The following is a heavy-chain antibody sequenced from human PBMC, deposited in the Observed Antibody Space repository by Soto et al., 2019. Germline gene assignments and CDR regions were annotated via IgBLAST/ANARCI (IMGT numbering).Heavy chain of an antibody. CDR3: ARARRGTGSLRLLWFGELLAYYFDY. CDR1: GGSFSGYY. Sequence: PSETLSLTCAVYGGSFSGYYWSWIRQPPGKGLEWIGEINHSGSTNYNPSLKSRVTISVDTSKNQFSLKLSSVTAADTAVYYCARARRGTGSLRLLWFGELLAYYFDYWGQGTLVTVSS. V-gene: IGHV4-34*01. D-gene: IGHD3-10*01. CDR2: INHSGST. J-gene: IGHJ4*02.